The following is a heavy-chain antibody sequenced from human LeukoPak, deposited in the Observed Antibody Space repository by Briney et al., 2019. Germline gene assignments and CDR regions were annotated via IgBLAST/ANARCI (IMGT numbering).Heavy chain of an antibody. J-gene: IGHJ6*04. V-gene: IGHV3-7*03. CDR3: ARHGPYVSGSYYRFLGYYYYGMDV. CDR1: GFTFSSYW. D-gene: IGHD3-10*01. CDR2: ITQDGSEK. Sequence: GGSLRLSCAASGFTFSSYWMSWVRQAPGKGLEWVANITQDGSEKYYVDSVKGRFTISRDNSKNSLYLQMNSLRAEDTAVYYCARHGPYVSGSYYRFLGYYYYGMDVWGKGTTVTVSS.